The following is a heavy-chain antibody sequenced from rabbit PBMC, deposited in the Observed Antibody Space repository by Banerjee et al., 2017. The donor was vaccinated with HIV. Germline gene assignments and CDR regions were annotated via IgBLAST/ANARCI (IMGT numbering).Heavy chain of an antibody. J-gene: IGHJ4*01. CDR2: IYAGGSDTT. Sequence: QQQLVESGGGLVQPEGSLTLTCTASGFSFSSSYYMCWVRQAPGKGLEWIGCIYAGGSDTTYYASWAKGRFTISKTSSTTVTLQMTSLTAADTATYFCARDFYYSYAVGTYDLWGPGTLVTVS. CDR1: GFSFSSSYY. CDR3: ARDFYYSYAVGTYDL. V-gene: IGHV1S45*01. D-gene: IGHD6-1*01.